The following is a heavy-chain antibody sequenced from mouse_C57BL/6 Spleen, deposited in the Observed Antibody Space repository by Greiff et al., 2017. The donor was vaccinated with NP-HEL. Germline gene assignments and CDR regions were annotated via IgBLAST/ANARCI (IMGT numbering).Heavy chain of an antibody. CDR2: INPSTGGT. Sequence: EVQLQQSGPELVKPGASVKISCKASGYSFTGYYMNWVKQSPEKSLEWIGEINPSTGGTTYNQKFKAKATLTVDKSSSTAYMQLKSLTSEDSAVYYCAVKGRYDYDEGDYFDYWGQGTTLTVSS. V-gene: IGHV1-42*01. D-gene: IGHD2-4*01. CDR1: GYSFTGYY. J-gene: IGHJ2*01. CDR3: AVKGRYDYDEGDYFDY.